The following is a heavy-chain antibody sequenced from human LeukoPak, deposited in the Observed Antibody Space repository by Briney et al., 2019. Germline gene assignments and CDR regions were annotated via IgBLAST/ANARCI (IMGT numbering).Heavy chain of an antibody. V-gene: IGHV4-34*01. CDR1: GGSFSGYY. CDR2: INHSGST. D-gene: IGHD1-1*01. Sequence: SETLSLTCAVYGGSFSGYYWSWIRQPPGKGLEWIGEINHSGSTNYDPSLKSRVTISVDTSKNQFSLKLSSVTAADTAVYYCAKLDSPWAARGSFDHWGQGALVTVSS. J-gene: IGHJ5*02. CDR3: AKLDSPWAARGSFDH.